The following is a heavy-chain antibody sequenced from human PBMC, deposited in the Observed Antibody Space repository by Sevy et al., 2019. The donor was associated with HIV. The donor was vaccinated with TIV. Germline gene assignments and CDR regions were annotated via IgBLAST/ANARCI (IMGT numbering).Heavy chain of an antibody. Sequence: GGSLRLSCVASGLTFSVYSMNWVRQAPGKGLEWVSSISSSSTYIYYAASVKGRFTISRDNAKKSLYLQMNSLRAEDTAVYYCARDRDGSGSSGGYGMDVWGQGTTVTVSS. CDR1: GLTFSVYS. V-gene: IGHV3-21*01. CDR3: ARDRDGSGSSGGYGMDV. J-gene: IGHJ6*02. CDR2: ISSSSTYI. D-gene: IGHD3-10*01.